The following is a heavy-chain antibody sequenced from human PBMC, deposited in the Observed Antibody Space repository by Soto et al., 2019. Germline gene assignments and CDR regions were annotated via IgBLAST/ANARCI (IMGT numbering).Heavy chain of an antibody. CDR2: ITWNGGTI. Sequence: EVQLVESGGGWVQPGRSLRLSGAASGFGCDDYAMHGVRQPPGRGLEWFSGITWNGGTIRYVDFVKGRYTISRDNAENSLYQQMNSLGPDDTAVYYCAKGGSGALIAPSGRDNWFDPWGQVTQVTVSS. CDR1: GFGCDDYA. CDR3: AKGGSGALIAPSGRDNWFDP. J-gene: IGHJ5*02. V-gene: IGHV3-9*01. D-gene: IGHD6-13*01.